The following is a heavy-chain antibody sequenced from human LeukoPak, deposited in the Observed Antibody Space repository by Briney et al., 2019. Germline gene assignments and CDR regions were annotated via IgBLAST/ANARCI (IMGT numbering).Heavy chain of an antibody. CDR3: ARETVGYCSGGPCPYYFDS. CDR2: IYTSDDI. D-gene: IGHD2-15*01. Sequence: SETLSLTCTVSGGPITGYYWSWIRRPAGKGLEWIARIYTSDDINYNPSLKSRVTLSVDTSKNQFSLNLKSVTAADMAVYYCARETVGYCSGGPCPYYFDSWGQGTLVTVSS. V-gene: IGHV4-4*07. J-gene: IGHJ4*02. CDR1: GGPITGYY.